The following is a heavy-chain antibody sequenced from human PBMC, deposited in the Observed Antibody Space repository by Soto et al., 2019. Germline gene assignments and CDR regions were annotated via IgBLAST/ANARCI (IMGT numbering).Heavy chain of an antibody. V-gene: IGHV4-59*08. Sequence: PSETLSLTCTVSGGSITTFYWSWIRQPPGKGLEWIGDIFYSESANYNPSLKSRVTISADTSKNQFSLKLNSVTAADTAIYYCARRGYSGYQYFQYWGQGTLVTVSS. CDR1: GGSITTFY. D-gene: IGHD5-12*01. J-gene: IGHJ4*02. CDR2: IFYSESA. CDR3: ARRGYSGYQYFQY.